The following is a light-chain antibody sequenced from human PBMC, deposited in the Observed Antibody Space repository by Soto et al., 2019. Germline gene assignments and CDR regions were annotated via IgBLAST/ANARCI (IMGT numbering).Light chain of an antibody. CDR1: QSVSSSY. CDR3: QQYGSSPHT. V-gene: IGKV3-20*01. J-gene: IGKJ2*01. Sequence: EMGLTQSPGTLSLSPGERATLSCRASQSVSSSYLAWYQHKPGQAPRLLIYGASSRATGIPDRFSGSGSGTDFTLTISRLEPEDFAVYYCQQYGSSPHTFGQGTKLEIK. CDR2: GAS.